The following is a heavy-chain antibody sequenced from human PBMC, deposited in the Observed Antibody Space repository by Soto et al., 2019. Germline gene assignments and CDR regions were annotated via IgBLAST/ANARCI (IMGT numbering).Heavy chain of an antibody. CDR2: ITGSAGST. Sequence: HGGSPRLCCAACGVTVCSNAMDGVRQDPGKGLEWVSAITGSAGSTYYADSVEGRFTISRDISKNTLYLQMSSLRDDDTALYYCAKSNGASSEDFYYYGMDVWGQGTTLTVSS. J-gene: IGHJ6*02. CDR3: AKSNGASSEDFYYYGMDV. CDR1: GVTVCSNA. V-gene: IGHV3-23*01. D-gene: IGHD4-17*01.